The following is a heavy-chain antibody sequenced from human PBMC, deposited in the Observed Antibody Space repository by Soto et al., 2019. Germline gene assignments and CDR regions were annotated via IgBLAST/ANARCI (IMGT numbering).Heavy chain of an antibody. Sequence: HPGGSLRLSCTASGFTFGDYAMSWFRQAPGKGLEWVGFIRSKAYGGTTEYAASVKGRFTISRDDSKSIAYLQMNSLKTEDTAVYYCTRDRITIFGVVIRHYYYYMDVWGKGTTVTVS. D-gene: IGHD3-3*01. CDR2: IRSKAYGGTT. J-gene: IGHJ6*03. V-gene: IGHV3-49*03. CDR1: GFTFGDYA. CDR3: TRDRITIFGVVIRHYYYYMDV.